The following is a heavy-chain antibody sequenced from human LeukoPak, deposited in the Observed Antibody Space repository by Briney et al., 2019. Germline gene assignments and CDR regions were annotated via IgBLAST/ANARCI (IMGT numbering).Heavy chain of an antibody. J-gene: IGHJ4*02. D-gene: IGHD6-19*01. CDR3: ARARYTSGWETLDY. Sequence: AGGSLRLSCIASGCAFNSYEMNWVRQAPGKGLEWVSYISSSGSIKHYADSVKGRFTISRDNAKNSLYLQMNSLRAEDTAVYYCARARYTSGWETLDYWGQGTLVTVSS. CDR2: ISSSGSIK. CDR1: GCAFNSYE. V-gene: IGHV3-48*03.